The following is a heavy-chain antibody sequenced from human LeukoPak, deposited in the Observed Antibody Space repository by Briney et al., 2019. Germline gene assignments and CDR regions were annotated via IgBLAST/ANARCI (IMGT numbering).Heavy chain of an antibody. D-gene: IGHD2-2*01. CDR1: GYTFTGYY. J-gene: IGHJ4*02. CDR3: AREGCFVGYSSTSCYDY. V-gene: IGHV1-2*02. Sequence: GASVKVSCKASGYTFTGYYMHWVRQAPGQGLEWMGWINPNSGGTNYAQKFQGRVTMTRDTSISTACMELSRLRSDDTAVYYCAREGCFVGYSSTSCYDYWGQGTLVTVSS. CDR2: INPNSGGT.